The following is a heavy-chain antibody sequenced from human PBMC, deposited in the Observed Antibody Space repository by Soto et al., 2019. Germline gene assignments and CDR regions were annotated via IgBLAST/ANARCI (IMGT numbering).Heavy chain of an antibody. CDR1: GGSISSGDCY. Sequence: ASETLSLTCTVSGGSISSGDCYWSWIRQPPGKGLEWIGYIYYSGSTYYNPSLKSRVTISVDTSKNQFSLKLSSVTAADTAVYYCAREGGSWAHFDYWGQGILVIVSA. CDR2: IYYSGST. J-gene: IGHJ4*02. V-gene: IGHV4-30-4*01. CDR3: AREGGSWAHFDY. D-gene: IGHD1-26*01.